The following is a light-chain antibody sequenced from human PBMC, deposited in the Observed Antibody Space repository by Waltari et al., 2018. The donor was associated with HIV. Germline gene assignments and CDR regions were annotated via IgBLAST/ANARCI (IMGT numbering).Light chain of an antibody. CDR1: QSISSW. V-gene: IGKV1-5*03. CDR3: QQCNSYSYT. J-gene: IGKJ2*01. CDR2: QAS. Sequence: DIQMTQSPSTLSASVGDRVTITCRASQSISSWLAWYQQKPGKAPKLLIYQASSLKSGGPSRFSGSGSGTEFTLTISSLQPDDFATYYCQQCNSYSYTFGQGTKLEIK.